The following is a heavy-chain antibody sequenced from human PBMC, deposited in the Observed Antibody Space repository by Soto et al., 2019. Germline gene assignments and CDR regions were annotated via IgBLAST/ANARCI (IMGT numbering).Heavy chain of an antibody. Sequence: GGSLRLSCAASGFTVSSNFMSWVRQAPGKGLEWVSDIYSGGTTYYADSVKGRFTISRDNSKNTLYLQMNSLRAEDTAVYYCATSFTIVTTKFDYWGQGTLVTVSS. CDR2: IYSGGTT. J-gene: IGHJ4*02. CDR1: GFTVSSNF. CDR3: ATSFTIVTTKFDY. D-gene: IGHD4-17*01. V-gene: IGHV3-66*01.